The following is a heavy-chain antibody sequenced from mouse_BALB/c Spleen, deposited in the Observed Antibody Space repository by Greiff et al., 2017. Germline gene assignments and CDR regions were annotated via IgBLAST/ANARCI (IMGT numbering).Heavy chain of an antibody. V-gene: IGHV5-6-2*01. CDR2: INSNGGST. CDR1: GFTFSSYY. Sequence: EVKLMESGGGLVKLGGSLKLSCAASGFTFSSYYMSWVRQTPEKRLELVAAINSNGGSTYYPDTVKGRFTISRDNAKNTLYLQMSSLKSEDTALYYGARRGGNDAMDYWGQGTSVTVSS. J-gene: IGHJ4*01. D-gene: IGHD2-1*01. CDR3: ARRGGNDAMDY.